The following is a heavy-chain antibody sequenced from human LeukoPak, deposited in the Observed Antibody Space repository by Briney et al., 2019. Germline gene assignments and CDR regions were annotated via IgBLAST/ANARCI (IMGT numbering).Heavy chain of an antibody. D-gene: IGHD4-17*01. CDR3: YGANLEL. CDR2: INTDGSST. Sequence: PGGSLSLTCAASGFTFSSYCRHWVRQAPGKGLMWVSGINTDGSSTMYADSVKGRFTISRDNAKNTLYLQMNSLRGEDTAVYHCYGANLELWGQGTPVTVSS. V-gene: IGHV3-74*03. J-gene: IGHJ1*01. CDR1: GFTFSSYC.